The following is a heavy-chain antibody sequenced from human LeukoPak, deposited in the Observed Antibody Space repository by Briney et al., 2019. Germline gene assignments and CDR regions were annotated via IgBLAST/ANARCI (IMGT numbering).Heavy chain of an antibody. J-gene: IGHJ6*02. CDR2: MNPNSGNT. CDR1: GYTFTSYA. V-gene: IGHV1-8*02. CDR3: ARACSSGCIRHYYGMDV. Sequence: GGSLRLSCAASGYTFTSYAMHWVRQAPGQGLEWMGWMNPNSGNTGYAQKFQGRVTMTRNTSISTAYMELSSLRSEDTAVYYCARACSSGCIRHYYGMDVWGQGTTVTVSS. D-gene: IGHD6-19*01.